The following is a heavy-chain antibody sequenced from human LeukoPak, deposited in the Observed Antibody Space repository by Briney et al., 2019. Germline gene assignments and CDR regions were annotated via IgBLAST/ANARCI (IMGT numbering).Heavy chain of an antibody. D-gene: IGHD6-13*01. CDR3: ARDREVYSRTLED. CDR2: ISSSNYI. CDR1: GFTFSSYS. Sequence: GGSLRLSCAASGFTFSSYSMNWVRQAPGKGLEWVSSISSSNYIYYADSVRGRFTISRDNANNSLYLQMNSLRAEDTAVYYCARDREVYSRTLEDWGQGTLVTVSS. J-gene: IGHJ4*02. V-gene: IGHV3-21*01.